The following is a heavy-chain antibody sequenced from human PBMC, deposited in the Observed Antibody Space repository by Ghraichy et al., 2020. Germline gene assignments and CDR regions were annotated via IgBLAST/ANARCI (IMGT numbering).Heavy chain of an antibody. J-gene: IGHJ4*02. CDR3: ARGPIAVTTGGTTFDA. CDR2: INHSGST. V-gene: IGHV4-34*01. CDR1: GGSFSGYY. D-gene: IGHD4-17*01. Sequence: SETLSLTCAVYGGSFSGYYWSWIRQPPGKGLEWIGEINHSGSTNYNPSLKSRVTISVDTSKNQFSLKLSSVTAADTAVYYCARGPIAVTTGGTTFDAWGQGTLVTVSS.